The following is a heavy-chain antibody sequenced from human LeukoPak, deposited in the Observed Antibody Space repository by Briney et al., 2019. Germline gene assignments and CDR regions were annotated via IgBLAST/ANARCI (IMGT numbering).Heavy chain of an antibody. CDR3: ARDGLNQYYDFWSGYYGGNNWFDP. Sequence: GRSLRLSCAASGFTFNNYPIHWVRQTPDKGLEWVAVILYDGSNEYYADSVKGRFTISRDNSKNTLYLQMNSLRAEDTAVYYCARDGLNQYYDFWSGYYGGNNWFDPWGQGTLVTVSS. J-gene: IGHJ5*02. CDR1: GFTFNNYP. D-gene: IGHD3-3*01. CDR2: ILYDGSNE. V-gene: IGHV3-30-3*01.